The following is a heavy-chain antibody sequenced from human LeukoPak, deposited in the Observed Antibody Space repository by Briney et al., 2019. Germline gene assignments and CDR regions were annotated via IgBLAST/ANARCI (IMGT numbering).Heavy chain of an antibody. CDR2: IYYSGST. J-gene: IGHJ4*02. CDR1: GGSISSYY. V-gene: IGHV4-59*08. Sequence: PSETLSLTCTVSGGSISSYYWSWIRQPPGKGLEWIGYIYYSGSTNYNPSLKSRVTISVDTSKNQFSLKLSSVTAADTAVYYCARQLGYYYDSSGLDYWGQGTLVTVSS. D-gene: IGHD3-22*01. CDR3: ARQLGYYYDSSGLDY.